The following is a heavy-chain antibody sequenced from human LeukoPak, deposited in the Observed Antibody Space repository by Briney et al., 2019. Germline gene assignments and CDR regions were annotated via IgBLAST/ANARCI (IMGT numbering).Heavy chain of an antibody. CDR2: ISGSGGST. CDR1: GFTFSSYA. Sequence: GGSLRLSCAASGFTFSSYAMSWVRQAPGKGLEWVSAISGSGGSTYYADSVKGRFTISRDNSKNTLYLQMNSLRADDTAVYYCARNLRPGCSYGYYYGVDVWGQGTTVTVSS. D-gene: IGHD1-14*01. CDR3: ARNLRPGCSYGYYYGVDV. V-gene: IGHV3-23*01. J-gene: IGHJ6*02.